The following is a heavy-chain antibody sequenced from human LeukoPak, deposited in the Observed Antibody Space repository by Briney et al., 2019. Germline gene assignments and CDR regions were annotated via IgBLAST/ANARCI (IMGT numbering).Heavy chain of an antibody. D-gene: IGHD2-2*01. Sequence: GGSLRLSCAASGLTFSSYSMNWVRQAPGKGLEWVSSINSSSSYIYYPDSVKGRFTISRDNAKNSLYLQMTSLRAEDTAVYYCARDREYQLRKAYYYYGMDVWGKGTTVTVSS. CDR3: ARDREYQLRKAYYYYGMDV. J-gene: IGHJ6*04. V-gene: IGHV3-21*01. CDR1: GLTFSSYS. CDR2: INSSSSYI.